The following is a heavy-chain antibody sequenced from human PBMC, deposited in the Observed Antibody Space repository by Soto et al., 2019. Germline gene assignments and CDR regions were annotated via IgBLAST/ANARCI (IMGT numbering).Heavy chain of an antibody. J-gene: IGHJ4*02. CDR1: GFTFSSYG. Sequence: GGSLRLSCAASGFTFSSYGMHWVRQAPGKGLEWVAVISYDGSNKYYADSVKGRFTISRDNSKNTLYLQMNSLRAEDTAVYYCAKDRAVYSSSWYYFDYWGQGTLVTVSS. V-gene: IGHV3-30*18. CDR3: AKDRAVYSSSWYYFDY. D-gene: IGHD6-13*01. CDR2: ISYDGSNK.